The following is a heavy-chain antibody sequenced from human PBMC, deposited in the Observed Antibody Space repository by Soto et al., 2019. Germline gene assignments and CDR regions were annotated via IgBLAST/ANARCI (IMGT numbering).Heavy chain of an antibody. Sequence: EVQLLESGGGLVQPGGSLRLSCAASGFTFSSYAMSWVRQAPGKGLEWVSAISGSGGSTYYADSVKGRFTISRDNSKNTLYLQMNSLIAEHTAVYYCAKEDYYDSSGYYHWGQGTLVTVSS. CDR2: ISGSGGST. D-gene: IGHD3-22*01. CDR3: AKEDYYDSSGYYH. CDR1: GFTFSSYA. V-gene: IGHV3-23*01. J-gene: IGHJ5*02.